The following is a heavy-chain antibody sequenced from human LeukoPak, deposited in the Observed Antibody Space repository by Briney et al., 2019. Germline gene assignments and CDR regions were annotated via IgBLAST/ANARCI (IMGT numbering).Heavy chain of an antibody. CDR1: GGSISSYY. V-gene: IGHV4-59*01. Sequence: SSETLSLTCTVSGGSISSYYWSWIRQPPRKGLEWIGYIYYSGSTNYNPSLKSRVTISVDTSKNQFSLKLSSVTAADTAVYYCAREDYYDSSGQNWFDPWGQGTLVTVSS. D-gene: IGHD3-22*01. J-gene: IGHJ5*02. CDR2: IYYSGST. CDR3: AREDYYDSSGQNWFDP.